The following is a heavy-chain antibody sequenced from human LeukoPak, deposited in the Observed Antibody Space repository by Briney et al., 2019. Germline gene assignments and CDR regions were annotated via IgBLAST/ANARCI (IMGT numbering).Heavy chain of an antibody. CDR3: ARAEANYYGSGTSSRFDP. J-gene: IGHJ5*02. V-gene: IGHV4-59*08. CDR1: GGSISGYY. D-gene: IGHD3-10*01. Sequence: SETLSLTCTVSGGSISGYYWSWIRQPPGKGLEWIGYIYYSGTTIYNPSLKSRLTISIDTSKNQLSLKMSSVTAADTAIYYCARAEANYYGSGTSSRFDPWGQGTLVTVSS. CDR2: IYYSGTT.